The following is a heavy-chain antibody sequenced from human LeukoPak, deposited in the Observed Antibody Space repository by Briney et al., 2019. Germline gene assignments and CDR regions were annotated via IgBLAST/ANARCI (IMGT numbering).Heavy chain of an antibody. V-gene: IGHV3-66*01. CDR3: ARGRYYYDSSGYGY. CDR1: GFTVSSNY. Sequence: PGGSLRLSCAASGFTVSSNYMGWVRQAPGKGLEWVSVIYSGGSTYYADSVKGRFTISRDNSKNTLYLQMNSLRAEDTAVYYCARGRYYYDSSGYGYWGQGTLVTVSS. D-gene: IGHD3-22*01. J-gene: IGHJ4*02. CDR2: IYSGGST.